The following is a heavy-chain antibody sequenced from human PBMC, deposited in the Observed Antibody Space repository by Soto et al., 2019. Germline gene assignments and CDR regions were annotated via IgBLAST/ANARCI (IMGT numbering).Heavy chain of an antibody. CDR2: IYYSGST. CDR3: ARDGGYSSSWFNY. Sequence: SEILSLPCSVSGGSISSYCWSWIRQPRGKGLEWIGYIYYSGSTNYNPSLKSRVTISVDTSKNQFSLKLSSVTAADTAVYYCARDGGYSSSWFNYWGQGTLVTVSS. D-gene: IGHD6-13*01. CDR1: GGSISSYC. J-gene: IGHJ4*02. V-gene: IGHV4-59*01.